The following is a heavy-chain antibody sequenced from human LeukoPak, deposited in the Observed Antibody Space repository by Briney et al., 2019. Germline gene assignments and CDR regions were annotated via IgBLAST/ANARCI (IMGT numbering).Heavy chain of an antibody. V-gene: IGHV1-69*08. D-gene: IGHD1-26*01. Sequence: GASVKVSCKASGDTFSTYTVTWVRQAPGQGLEWMGGVIPILGTPNYAQKFQGRVTITADKSTTTVSIDLRSLRSDDTAVYYCARTGSGIKGHFDYWGQGTLVTVSS. CDR2: VIPILGTP. CDR3: ARTGSGIKGHFDY. CDR1: GDTFSTYT. J-gene: IGHJ4*02.